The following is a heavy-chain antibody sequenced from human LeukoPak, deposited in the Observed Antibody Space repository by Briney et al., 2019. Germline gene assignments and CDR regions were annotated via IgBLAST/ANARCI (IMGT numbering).Heavy chain of an antibody. D-gene: IGHD5-18*01. Sequence: PGGSLRLSCAASGFTFSSYAMSWVRQAPGKGLEWVSGINWNGGSIGYADSVKGRFTISRDNAKNSLYLQINSLRAEDTALYYCARADKDGYGFFGFDYWGQGTLVTVSS. J-gene: IGHJ4*02. V-gene: IGHV3-20*04. CDR2: INWNGGSI. CDR1: GFTFSSYA. CDR3: ARADKDGYGFFGFDY.